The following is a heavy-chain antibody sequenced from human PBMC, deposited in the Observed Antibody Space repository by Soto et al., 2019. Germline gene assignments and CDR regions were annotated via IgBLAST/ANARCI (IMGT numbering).Heavy chain of an antibody. J-gene: IGHJ4*02. CDR2: INAANGNT. D-gene: IGHD6-13*01. CDR3: ALMSAACPTPFDY. Sequence: QVQLVQSGAEVKRPGASVRVSCKASGYTFTTYAMHWVRQAPGQRLEWMGWINAANGNTKYSQKLQGRVTMTRDTSASTAYMELSSLRSEDTAVHYCALMSAACPTPFDYWGQGTLVTVSS. CDR1: GYTFTTYA. V-gene: IGHV1-3*01.